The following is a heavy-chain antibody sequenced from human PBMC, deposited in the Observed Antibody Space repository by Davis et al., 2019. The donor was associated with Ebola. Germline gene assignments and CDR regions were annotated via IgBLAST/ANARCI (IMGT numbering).Heavy chain of an antibody. J-gene: IGHJ4*02. CDR1: GGTFSSYA. Sequence: AASVKVSCKASGGTFSSYAISWVRQAPGQGLEWMGRIIPILGIANYAQKFQGRVTITADKSTSTAYMELSSLRSEDTAVYYCARGGYCSSTSCYTFDYWGQGTLVTVSS. D-gene: IGHD2-2*02. V-gene: IGHV1-69*04. CDR2: IIPILGIA. CDR3: ARGGYCSSTSCYTFDY.